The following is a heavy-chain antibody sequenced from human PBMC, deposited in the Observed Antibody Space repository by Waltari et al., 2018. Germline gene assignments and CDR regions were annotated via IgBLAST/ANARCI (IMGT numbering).Heavy chain of an antibody. Sequence: EVXLVXSGGXLVQPGGSLRLSCVTSGFVFSNYQMNWVRQTPGKGLXWVSFXRSGGXIIYADSVKGXFTISRDNAKNSLYLKMXSLRVEDTXVXYCXTDLPGDRDFDXWGQGTLVTVSS. CDR2: XRSGGXII. CDR1: GFVFSNYQ. D-gene: IGHD7-27*01. J-gene: IGHJ4*02. V-gene: IGHV3-48*03. CDR3: XTDLPGDRDFDX.